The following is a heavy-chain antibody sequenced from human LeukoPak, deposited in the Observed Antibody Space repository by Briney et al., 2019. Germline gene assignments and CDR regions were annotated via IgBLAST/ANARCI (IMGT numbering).Heavy chain of an antibody. CDR1: GGSFSGYY. V-gene: IGHV4-34*01. J-gene: IGHJ6*03. D-gene: IGHD2-15*01. CDR3: ASLAPPLYSPYYYYYTDV. CDR2: INHSGST. Sequence: PSETLSLTCAVYGGSFSGYYWSWIRQPPGKGLEWIGEINHSGSTNYNPSLKSRVTISVDTSKNQFSLKLSSVTAADTAVYYCASLAPPLYSPYYYYYTDVWGKGTTVTISS.